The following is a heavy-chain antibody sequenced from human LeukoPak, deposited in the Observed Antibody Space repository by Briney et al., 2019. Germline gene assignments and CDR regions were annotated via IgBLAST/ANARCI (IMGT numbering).Heavy chain of an antibody. Sequence: PSQTLSLTCTVSGASISDAAYYWSWIRQHPGEGLEWIGYIYYSGSTSYNPSLKSRVTISVDTSKNHFSLKLTSVTAADTAVYYCARSGYSYDSAVYWNFDLWGRGTLVTVSS. CDR1: GASISDAAYY. D-gene: IGHD5-18*01. CDR2: IYYSGST. J-gene: IGHJ2*01. CDR3: ARSGYSYDSAVYWNFDL. V-gene: IGHV4-31*03.